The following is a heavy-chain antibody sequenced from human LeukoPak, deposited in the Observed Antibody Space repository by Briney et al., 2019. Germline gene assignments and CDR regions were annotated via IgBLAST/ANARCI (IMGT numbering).Heavy chain of an antibody. D-gene: IGHD3-16*01. V-gene: IGHV3-66*02. CDR1: GFTVSSNY. CDR2: IYSGGST. Sequence: GGSLRLSCAASGFTVSSNYMSWVRQAPGKGLEWVSVIYSGGSTYYADSVKGRFTISRDNSKNTLYLQMHSLRAEDTAVYYCARGVGGPTTIDYWGQGTLVTVSS. CDR3: ARGVGGPTTIDY. J-gene: IGHJ4*02.